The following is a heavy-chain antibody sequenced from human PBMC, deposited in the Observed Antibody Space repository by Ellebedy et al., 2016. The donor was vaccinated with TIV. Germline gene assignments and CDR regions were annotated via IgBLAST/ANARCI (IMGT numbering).Heavy chain of an antibody. CDR2: MNPNNGKT. CDR3: ARGPRDD. J-gene: IGHJ6*04. Sequence: AASVKVSCKATGYTFTSYDINWVRQATGQGLAWMGWMNPNNGKTGYAQKFQGRVTMTRNTSISTADMELSSRRSEDTAVYYCARGPRDDWGKGTTVTVSS. V-gene: IGHV1-8*01. CDR1: GYTFTSYD.